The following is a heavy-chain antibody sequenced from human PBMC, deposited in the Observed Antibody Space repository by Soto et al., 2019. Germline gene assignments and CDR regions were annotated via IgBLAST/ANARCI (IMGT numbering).Heavy chain of an antibody. V-gene: IGHV4-59*01. CDR3: ARHTYRYGSGGSCYGPTWFDP. CDR1: GGSISSYY. J-gene: IGHJ5*02. Sequence: SETLSLTCTVSGGSISSYYWSWIRQPPGKGLEWIGYIYYSGSTNYNPSLKSRVTISVDTSKNQFSLKLSSVTAADTAVYYCARHTYRYGSGGSCYGPTWFDPWGQGTLVTVSS. CDR2: IYYSGST. D-gene: IGHD2-15*01.